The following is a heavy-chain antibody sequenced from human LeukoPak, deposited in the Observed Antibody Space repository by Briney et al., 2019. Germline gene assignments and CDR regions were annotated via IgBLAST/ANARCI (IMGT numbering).Heavy chain of an antibody. D-gene: IGHD2-2*01. V-gene: IGHV3-48*03. Sequence: QPGGSLRLSCAASGFTFSSYEMNWVRQAPGKGLEWVSYISSSGSTIYYADSVKGRFTISRDNAKNSLYLQMNSLRAEDTAVYYCARSDIVVVPAAIGFDYWGQGTLVTVSS. CDR3: ARSDIVVVPAAIGFDY. CDR2: ISSSGSTI. J-gene: IGHJ4*02. CDR1: GFTFSSYE.